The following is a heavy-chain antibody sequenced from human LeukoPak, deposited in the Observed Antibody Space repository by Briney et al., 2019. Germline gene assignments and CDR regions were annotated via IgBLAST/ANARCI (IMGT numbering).Heavy chain of an antibody. CDR1: GFTFSSYA. V-gene: IGHV3-23*01. D-gene: IGHD3-22*01. CDR2: ISGSGGST. J-gene: IGHJ4*02. Sequence: GGSLRLSCAASGFTFSSYAVSWVRQARGKGLEWVSAISGSGGSTYYADSVKGRFTISRDNSKNTLYLQMNSLRAEDTAVYYCAKLTYYYDSSGYYLDYWGQGTLVTVSS. CDR3: AKLTYYYDSSGYYLDY.